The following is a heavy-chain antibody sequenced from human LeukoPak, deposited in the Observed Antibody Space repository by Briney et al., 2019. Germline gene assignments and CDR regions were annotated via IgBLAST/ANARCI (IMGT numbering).Heavy chain of an antibody. CDR1: GFTFSSYG. D-gene: IGHD2-2*01. CDR3: AKELVPAATTRYFQH. CDR2: IRYDGSNK. J-gene: IGHJ1*01. Sequence: SGGSLRPSCAASGFTFSSYGMHWVRQAPGKGLEWVAFIRYDGSNKYYADSVKGRFTISRDNSKNTLYLQMNSLRAEDTAVYYCAKELVPAATTRYFQHWGQGTLVTVSS. V-gene: IGHV3-30*02.